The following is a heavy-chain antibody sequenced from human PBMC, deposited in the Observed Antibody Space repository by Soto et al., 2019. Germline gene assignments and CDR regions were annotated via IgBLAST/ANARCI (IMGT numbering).Heavy chain of an antibody. CDR3: TTYHGDYNFDH. D-gene: IGHD4-17*01. CDR2: FDPDEAET. V-gene: IGHV1-24*01. J-gene: IGHJ5*02. Sequence: QVQLVQSGAEVKKPGASVKVSCKVSGYTLNEVAMHWVRQAPGKGLEWLGGFDPDEAETIYAQHFQGRVTMTEDTSTDTVYMELSSLRSDDTALYFCTTYHGDYNFDHWGQGTLVTVS. CDR1: GYTLNEVA.